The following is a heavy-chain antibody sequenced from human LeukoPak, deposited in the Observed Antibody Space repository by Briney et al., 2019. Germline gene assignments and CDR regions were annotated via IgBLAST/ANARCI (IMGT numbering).Heavy chain of an antibody. CDR3: ASLVNAAAMVIA. J-gene: IGHJ5*02. V-gene: IGHV4-39*01. D-gene: IGHD5-18*01. CDR1: GGSISSYY. CDR2: IYYSGST. Sequence: SETLSLTCTVFGGSISSYYWGWIRQPPGKGLEWIGSIYYSGSTYYNPSLKSRVTISVDTSKNQFSLKLSSVTAADTAVYYCASLVNAAAMVIAWGQGTLVTVSS.